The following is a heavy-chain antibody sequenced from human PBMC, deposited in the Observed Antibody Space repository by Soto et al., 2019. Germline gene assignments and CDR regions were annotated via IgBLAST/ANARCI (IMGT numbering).Heavy chain of an antibody. J-gene: IGHJ6*02. CDR2: IYYTGST. V-gene: IGHV4-59*01. D-gene: IGHD6-13*01. CDR1: GGSISSYY. Sequence: PSETLSLTCTVSGGSISSYYWSWIRQPPGKGLEWIGYIYYTGSTNYNPSLKSRVTISVDTSKSQFSLKLSSVTAADTAVYYCARDGIAAADYYYSGMDVWGQGTTVPVSS. CDR3: ARDGIAAADYYYSGMDV.